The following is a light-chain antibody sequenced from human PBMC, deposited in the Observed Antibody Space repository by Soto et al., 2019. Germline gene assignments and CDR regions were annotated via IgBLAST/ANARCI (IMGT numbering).Light chain of an antibody. Sequence: IPMTLYPSSLSASVGNRVTITWRASQSIGKHLNWYQQKPGKAPKFIVYGVSKLQSGVPSRFTGSGSGTDFTLTVNDLQPEDFATYYCQQSYSLLTPFG. J-gene: IGKJ2*01. V-gene: IGKV1-39*01. CDR1: QSIGKH. CDR3: QQSYSLLTP. CDR2: GVS.